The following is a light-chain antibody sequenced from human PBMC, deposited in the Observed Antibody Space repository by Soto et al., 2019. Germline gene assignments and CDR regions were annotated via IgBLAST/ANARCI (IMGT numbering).Light chain of an antibody. V-gene: IGKV3-20*01. CDR2: GAS. CDR3: QQYGSSPIT. Sequence: EIVLTQSPGTLSLSPGERATLSCRASQRVSSSYLAWYQQKPGQAPRLLIYGASSRATGIPDRFSGSGFGTDFTFTISRLEPEDFAVYYCQQYGSSPITFGQGTRLEIK. CDR1: QRVSSSY. J-gene: IGKJ5*01.